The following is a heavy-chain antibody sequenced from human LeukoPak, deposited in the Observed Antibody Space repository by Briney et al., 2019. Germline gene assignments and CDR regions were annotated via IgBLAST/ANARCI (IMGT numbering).Heavy chain of an antibody. Sequence: PSETLSLTCAVYGGSFSGYYWSWIRQPPGKGLEWIGEINHSGSTNYNPSLKSRVTISVDTSKNQFSLKLSSVTAADTAVYYCVRGSAPRYYYYYYMDVWGKGTTVTVSS. V-gene: IGHV4-34*01. CDR1: GGSFSGYY. D-gene: IGHD6-6*01. CDR2: INHSGST. CDR3: VRGSAPRYYYYYYMDV. J-gene: IGHJ6*03.